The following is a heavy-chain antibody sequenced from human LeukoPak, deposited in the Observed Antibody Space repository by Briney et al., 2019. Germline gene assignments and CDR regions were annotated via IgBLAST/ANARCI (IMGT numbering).Heavy chain of an antibody. CDR3: ARGPSPIPVTGIQYFDH. CDR2: VSADNGYT. CDR1: GYIFTNYH. V-gene: IGHV1-18*01. Sequence: ASVKVSCKASGYIFTNYHINWVRQAPGRGLEWMGWVSADNGYTKYAQKFQGRVTMTTETSTSTAYMELRNLRSDDTAIYHCARGPSPIPVTGIQYFDHWGQGTLVTVSS. J-gene: IGHJ4*02. D-gene: IGHD2-21*02.